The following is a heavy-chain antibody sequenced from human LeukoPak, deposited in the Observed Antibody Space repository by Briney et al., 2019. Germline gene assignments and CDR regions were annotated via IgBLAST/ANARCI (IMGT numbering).Heavy chain of an antibody. CDR3: ARVLRYDYYDSPGPGRGFDY. D-gene: IGHD3-22*01. CDR2: SYYSGST. V-gene: IGHV4-31*03. Sequence: TLSLTCTVSGGSISSGGYYWSWIRPHPGKGLGWIGYSYYSGSTYYNPSLEGRVTISVETSKNQFSLKLSSVTAADTAVYYCARVLRYDYYDSPGPGRGFDYWGQGTLVTVSS. J-gene: IGHJ4*02. CDR1: GGSISSGGYY.